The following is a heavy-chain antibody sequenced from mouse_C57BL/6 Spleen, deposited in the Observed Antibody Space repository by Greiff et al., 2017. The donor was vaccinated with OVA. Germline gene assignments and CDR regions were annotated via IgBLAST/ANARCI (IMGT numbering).Heavy chain of an antibody. CDR2: IDPSDSYT. V-gene: IGHV1-50*01. J-gene: IGHJ1*03. CDR3: ARTVLYYSGSSYALWYFDV. Sequence: QVQLQQPGAELVKPGASVKLSCKASGYTFTSYWMQWVKQRPGQGLEWIGEIDPSDSYTNYNQKFKGKATLTVDTSSSTAYMQLSSLTSEDSAVYYCARTVLYYSGSSYALWYFDVWGTGTTVTVSS. CDR1: GYTFTSYW. D-gene: IGHD1-1*01.